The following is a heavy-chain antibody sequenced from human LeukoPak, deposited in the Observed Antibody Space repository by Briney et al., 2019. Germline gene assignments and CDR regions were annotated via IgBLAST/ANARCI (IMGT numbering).Heavy chain of an antibody. CDR1: GFTFSTYW. V-gene: IGHV3-74*01. J-gene: IGHJ6*04. CDR2: ISSDGEST. D-gene: IGHD3/OR15-3a*01. Sequence: GGSLRLSCEASGFTFSTYWIHWVRQAPGKGLLWVSRISSDGESTSYGDSVKGRFTISRDNAKNTVYLQMSSLRAEDTAVYYCTREGVGDFWTGYLDVWGKGTTVTVSS. CDR3: TREGVGDFWTGYLDV.